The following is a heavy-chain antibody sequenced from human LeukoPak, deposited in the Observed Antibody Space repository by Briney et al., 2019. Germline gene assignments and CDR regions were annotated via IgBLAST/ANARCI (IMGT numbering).Heavy chain of an antibody. CDR1: GFSFSSSW. D-gene: IGHD1-14*01. Sequence: PGGSLRLSCAASGFSFSSSWMHWVRHAPGKGLMWVARIYSDGVTISYADFAWGRFTISRDNSKNTLYLQMNSLRVEDTAVYYCARKDSGLNPFDFWGQGTLVTVSS. V-gene: IGHV3-74*01. CDR3: ARKDSGLNPFDF. J-gene: IGHJ4*02. CDR2: IYSDGVTI.